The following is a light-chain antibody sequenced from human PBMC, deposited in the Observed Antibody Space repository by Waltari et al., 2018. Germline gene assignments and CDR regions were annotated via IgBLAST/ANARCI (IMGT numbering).Light chain of an antibody. CDR3: HVWHPDMDPGV. Sequence: SYALTQPPSVSVAPGTTARITCGGDNIGSSSVHWYQQNPGQAPVLVIFYDSDRPSGIPERFSGSNSGNTATLTISSVEAGDEAKYYCHVWHPDMDPGVFGPGTEVSV. V-gene: IGLV3-21*04. CDR1: NIGSSS. J-gene: IGLJ1*01. CDR2: YDS.